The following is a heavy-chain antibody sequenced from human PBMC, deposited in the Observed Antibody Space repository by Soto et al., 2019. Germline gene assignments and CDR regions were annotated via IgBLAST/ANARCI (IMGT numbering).Heavy chain of an antibody. J-gene: IGHJ4*02. CDR1: GGSISSYY. Sequence: SETLSLTCTVSGGSISSYYWSWIRQPPGKGLEWIGSIYYSGSTNYNPSLKSRVTISVDTSKNQFSLKLSSVNAADTAVYYCARAFGIVGSTPGCFDYWGQVTLVAVSS. CDR3: ARAFGIVGSTPGCFDY. D-gene: IGHD1-26*01. V-gene: IGHV4-59*01. CDR2: IYYSGST.